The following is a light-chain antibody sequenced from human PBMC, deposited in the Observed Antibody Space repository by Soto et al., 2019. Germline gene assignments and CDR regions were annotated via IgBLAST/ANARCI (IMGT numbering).Light chain of an antibody. CDR1: QSISGW. V-gene: IGKV1-5*01. CDR2: DAS. CDR3: QQSYSTPWT. Sequence: DIQMTQSPSILSASVGDRVTITCRASQSISGWLAWYQQKPGKAPKLLIFDASSLDSGVPSRFSGSGSGTEFTLTISSLQPEDSAIYYCQQSYSTPWTFGQGTKVEIK. J-gene: IGKJ1*01.